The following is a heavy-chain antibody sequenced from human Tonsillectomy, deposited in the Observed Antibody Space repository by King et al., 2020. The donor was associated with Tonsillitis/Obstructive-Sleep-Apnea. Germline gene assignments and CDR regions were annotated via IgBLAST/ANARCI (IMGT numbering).Heavy chain of an antibody. Sequence: QLVQSGAEVKKPGASVKVSCKASGYTFTRYYMHWVRQAPGQGLEWIGIINPSGCSTSYAQKFQGRVTMTRDTSTSTVYMALSSLRSVDTAVYYCARAEQSCSSTSCPLYYYYMDVWGKGTTVTVSS. CDR1: GYTFTRYY. V-gene: IGHV1-46*01. CDR3: ARAEQSCSSTSCPLYYYYMDV. CDR2: INPSGCST. J-gene: IGHJ6*03. D-gene: IGHD2-2*01.